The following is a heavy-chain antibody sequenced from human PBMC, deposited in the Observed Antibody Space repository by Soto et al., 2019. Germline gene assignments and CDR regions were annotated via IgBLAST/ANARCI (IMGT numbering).Heavy chain of an antibody. V-gene: IGHV1-18*01. CDR1: GYTFTSYG. Sequence: QVQLVQSGAEVKKPGASVKVSCKASGYTFTSYGISWVRQASGQGLEWMGWISAYNGNTKYAQKLQGRVTMTTDTSTSAAYTDLRSLRSHDTAVDYCARDEVCMWNDGGRFEPGGQGTRVTVSS. CDR3: ARDEVCMWNDGGRFEP. D-gene: IGHD1-1*01. CDR2: ISAYNGNT. J-gene: IGHJ5*02.